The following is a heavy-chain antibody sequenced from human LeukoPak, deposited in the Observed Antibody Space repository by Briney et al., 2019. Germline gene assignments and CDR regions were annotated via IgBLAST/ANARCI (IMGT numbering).Heavy chain of an antibody. CDR2: ITPVINTA. D-gene: IGHD3-10*01. V-gene: IGHV1-69*08. J-gene: IGHJ5*02. Sequence: ASVKVSCKTSGGTFLSQTFSWVRQAPGQGLEWMGKITPVINTANYAQTFQGRVSIYADKSTTTVYMDLSGLRPDDTAVYYCARVNLRGSNYNWFDPWGQGTRVTVSS. CDR3: ARVNLRGSNYNWFDP. CDR1: GGTFLSQT.